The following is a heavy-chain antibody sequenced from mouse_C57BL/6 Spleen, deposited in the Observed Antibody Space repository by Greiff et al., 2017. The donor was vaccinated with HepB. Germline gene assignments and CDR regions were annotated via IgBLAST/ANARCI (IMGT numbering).Heavy chain of an antibody. CDR3: ARNFPKQYYFDY. CDR2: IWSGGST. D-gene: IGHD1-3*01. J-gene: IGHJ2*01. V-gene: IGHV2-2*01. CDR1: GFSFTSYG. Sequence: QVQLQQSGPGLVQPSQSLSITCTVSGFSFTSYGVHWVRQSPGKGLEWLGVIWSGGSTDYNAAFISRLSISKDNSKSQVFFKMNSLQADDTAIYYCARNFPKQYYFDYWGQGTTLTVSS.